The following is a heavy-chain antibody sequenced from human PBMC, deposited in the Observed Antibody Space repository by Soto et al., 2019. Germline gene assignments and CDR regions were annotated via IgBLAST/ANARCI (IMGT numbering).Heavy chain of an antibody. D-gene: IGHD3-10*01. J-gene: IGHJ6*02. Sequence: WGSLRLSCAASGFAVSSNYMSWGRQAPGKGLEWVSVIYSGGSTYYADSVKGRFTISRDNSQNTLYLQMNSLRAEDTALYYCASLRGHADGSGLDVWRQGTTVTVSS. CDR3: ASLRGHADGSGLDV. CDR2: IYSGGST. CDR1: GFAVSSNY. V-gene: IGHV3-66*01.